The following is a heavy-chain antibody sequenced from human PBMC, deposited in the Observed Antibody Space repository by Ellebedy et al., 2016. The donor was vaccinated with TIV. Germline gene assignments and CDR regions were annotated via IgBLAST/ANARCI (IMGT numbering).Heavy chain of an antibody. CDR3: ARGDYSNYLWYFDY. V-gene: IGHV1-18*01. CDR1: GYTFTSYG. CDR2: ISAYNGNT. Sequence: ASVKVSCXASGYTFTSYGISWVRQAPGQRLEWMGWISAYNGNTNYAQKLQGRVTMTRDTSTSTLYMELSSLRSEDTAVYYCARGDYSNYLWYFDYWGQGTLVTVSS. D-gene: IGHD4-11*01. J-gene: IGHJ4*02.